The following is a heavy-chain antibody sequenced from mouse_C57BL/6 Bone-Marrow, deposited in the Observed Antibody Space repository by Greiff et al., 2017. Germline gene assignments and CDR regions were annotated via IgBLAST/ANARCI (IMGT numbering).Heavy chain of an antibody. J-gene: IGHJ2*01. V-gene: IGHV1-59*01. CDR2: IDPSDSYT. Sequence: QVQLQQPGAELVRPGTSVKLSCKASGYTFTSYWMHWVKQRPGQGLEWIGVIDPSDSYTNYNQQFKGKATLTVDTSSSAAYMQRSSLTSEDSAVYYCARRRIYYDYDYWGQGTTLTVSS. CDR3: ARRRIYYDYDY. D-gene: IGHD2-4*01. CDR1: GYTFTSYW.